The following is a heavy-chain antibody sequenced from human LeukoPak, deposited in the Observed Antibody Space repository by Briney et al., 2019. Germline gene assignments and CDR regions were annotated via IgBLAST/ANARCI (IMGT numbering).Heavy chain of an antibody. CDR3: ARGPTSSSWGPNWFDP. CDR2: MNPNSGNT. J-gene: IGHJ5*02. D-gene: IGHD6-13*01. V-gene: IGHV1-8*01. CDR1: GYTFTSYD. Sequence: ASVKVSCKASGYTFTSYDINWVRQATGQGLEWMGWMNPNSGNTGYAQKFQGRVTMTRNTSISTAYMELSSLRSEDTAVYYCARGPTSSSWGPNWFDPWGQGTLVTVSS.